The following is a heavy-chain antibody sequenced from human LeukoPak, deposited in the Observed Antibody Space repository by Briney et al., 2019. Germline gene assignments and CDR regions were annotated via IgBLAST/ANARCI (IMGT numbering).Heavy chain of an antibody. V-gene: IGHV1-46*01. J-gene: IGHJ4*02. CDR2: INPSGGST. Sequence: GASVKVSCKASGYTFTNYYMHWVRQAPGQGLEWMGIINPSGGSTSYAQKFQGRVTMTRDTSTSTVYMELNSLRGDDTAVYYCARISGWYGVSWGQGTLVTVSS. D-gene: IGHD6-19*01. CDR3: ARISGWYGVS. CDR1: GYTFTNYY.